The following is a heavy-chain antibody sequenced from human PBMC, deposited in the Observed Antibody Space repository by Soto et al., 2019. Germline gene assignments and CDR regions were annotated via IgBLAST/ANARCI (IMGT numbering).Heavy chain of an antibody. CDR2: IYYSGST. J-gene: IGHJ4*02. CDR1: GGSISSSSYY. V-gene: IGHV4-39*01. CDR3: ASRQGQQQLGGLDY. Sequence: SETLSLTCTVSGGSISSSSYYWGWIRQPPGKGLEWIGNIYYSGSTYYNPSLKSRVTISVDTSKNQFSLKLSSVTAADTAVYYCASRQGQQQLGGLDYWGQGTLVTVSS. D-gene: IGHD6-13*01.